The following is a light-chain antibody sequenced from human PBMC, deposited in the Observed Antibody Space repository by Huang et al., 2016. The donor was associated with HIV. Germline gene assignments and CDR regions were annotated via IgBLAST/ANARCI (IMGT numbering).Light chain of an antibody. V-gene: IGKV1D-13*01. Sequence: AIQLTQSPSSLSASVGDRVTITFRASQGVSSALAWYQQNPGKAPKLLIYDASSLESGVPSRFSGSGSGTDFTLTISSLQPEDFATYYCQQFNNYPSTFGQGTRLEIK. J-gene: IGKJ5*01. CDR1: QGVSSA. CDR2: DAS. CDR3: QQFNNYPST.